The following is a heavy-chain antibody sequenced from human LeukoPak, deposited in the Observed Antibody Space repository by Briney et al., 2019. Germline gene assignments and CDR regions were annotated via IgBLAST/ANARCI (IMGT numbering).Heavy chain of an antibody. CDR3: ARVLWFGELNYYMDV. Sequence: PSETLSPTCAVSGVSISSSNWWSWVRQPPGKGLEWIGEIYHSGSTNYNPSLKSRVTISVDKSKNQFSLKLSSVTAADTAVYYCARVLWFGELNYYMDVWGKGTTVTVSS. D-gene: IGHD3-10*01. CDR1: GVSISSSNW. J-gene: IGHJ6*03. CDR2: IYHSGST. V-gene: IGHV4-4*02.